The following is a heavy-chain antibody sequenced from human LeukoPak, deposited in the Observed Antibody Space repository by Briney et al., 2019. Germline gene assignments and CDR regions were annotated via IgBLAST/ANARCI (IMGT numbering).Heavy chain of an antibody. CDR1: GFTFSSYS. D-gene: IGHD5-24*01. V-gene: IGHV3-21*01. CDR2: ISSSSSYI. Sequence: PGGSLRLSCAASGFTFSSYSMNWVRQAPGKGLEWVSSISSSSSYIYYADSVTGRFTISRDNAKNSLYLQMNSLRAEDTAVYYCARDRGEMATIPFDYWGQGTLVTVSS. CDR3: ARDRGEMATIPFDY. J-gene: IGHJ4*02.